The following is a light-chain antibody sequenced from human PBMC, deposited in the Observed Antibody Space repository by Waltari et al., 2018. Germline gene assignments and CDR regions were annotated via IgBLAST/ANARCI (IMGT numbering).Light chain of an antibody. Sequence: DIVMTQSPDSLAVPLGERATINCKSSETILFNSNKKNYLAWYQQKAGQPPKLLVYWASTRESGVPDRFSGSGSGTDFTLTISSLQAEDVAVYYCQQYYTVSRTFGQGTRVEIK. CDR3: QQYYTVSRT. CDR2: WAS. CDR1: ETILFNSNKKNY. J-gene: IGKJ1*01. V-gene: IGKV4-1*01.